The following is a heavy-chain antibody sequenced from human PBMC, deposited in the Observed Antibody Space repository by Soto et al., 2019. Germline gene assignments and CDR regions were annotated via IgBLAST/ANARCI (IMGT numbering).Heavy chain of an antibody. CDR2: IYYSGST. D-gene: IGHD6-19*01. V-gene: IGHV4-39*01. CDR3: AGYSSGWYRSIDY. CDR1: GGSISSSSYY. Sequence: SETLSLTCTVSGGSISSSSYYWGWLRQPPGKGLEWIGSIYYSGSTYYNPSLKRRVTISVDTSKNQFSLKLSSVTAADTAVYYCAGYSSGWYRSIDYWGQGTLVTVSS. J-gene: IGHJ4*02.